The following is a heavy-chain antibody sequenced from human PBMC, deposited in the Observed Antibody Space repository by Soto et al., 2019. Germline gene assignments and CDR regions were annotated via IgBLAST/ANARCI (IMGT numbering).Heavy chain of an antibody. CDR2: IAYDGSNK. Sequence: LILSYAASGVSFSSFSMHSVRQAPRKRLEWVAVIAYDGSNKYYADFVKVRLTISRVNSKNTLYLQMISLRAEDTAVSYCANVATPYDDSNGYLDYWGQGTRVTVSS. V-gene: IGHV3-30*18. CDR3: ANVATPYDDSNGYLDY. D-gene: IGHD3-22*01. J-gene: IGHJ4*02. CDR1: GVSFSSFS.